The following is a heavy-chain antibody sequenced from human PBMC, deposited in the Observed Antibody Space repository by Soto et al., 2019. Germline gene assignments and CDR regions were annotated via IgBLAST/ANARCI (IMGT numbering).Heavy chain of an antibody. CDR3: ARAGPPGGYQMQHGDWLYP. D-gene: IGHD2-2*01. J-gene: IGHJ5*02. Sequence: ASVKVSCKASGYTFTSYGISWVRQAPGQGLEWMGWISAYNGNTNYAQKLQGRVTMTTDTSTSTAYMELRSLRSDDTAVYYCARAGPPGGYQMQHGDWLYPWGQGSLVTVSS. CDR2: ISAYNGNT. V-gene: IGHV1-18*04. CDR1: GYTFTSYG.